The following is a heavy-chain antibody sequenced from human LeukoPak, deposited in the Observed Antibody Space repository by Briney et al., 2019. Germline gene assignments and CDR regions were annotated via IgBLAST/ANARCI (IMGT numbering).Heavy chain of an antibody. V-gene: IGHV1-69*05. CDR2: IIPIFGTA. D-gene: IGHD2-2*01. Sequence: SVTVSCTASGGTFSSYAISWVRQASGQGLEWMGGIIPIFGTANYAQRFQGRVTITTDESTSTAYMELSSLRSEDTAVYYCARAQIVVVPAAGSPYFDYWGQGTLVTVSS. CDR1: GGTFSSYA. CDR3: ARAQIVVVPAAGSPYFDY. J-gene: IGHJ4*02.